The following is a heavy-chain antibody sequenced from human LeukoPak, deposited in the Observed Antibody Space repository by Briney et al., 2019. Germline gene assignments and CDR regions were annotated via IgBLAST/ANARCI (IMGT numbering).Heavy chain of an antibody. D-gene: IGHD6-25*01. CDR2: INPNSGGT. Sequence: ASVKVSCKASGYSFTGYYIHWVRQAPGQGLEWMGWINPNSGGTYYAQKFQGRVTMTRDTSISTAYMELSRLRSDDTAVFYCARDPGSSYSSGWYDFYYMDVWGKGTTVTISS. J-gene: IGHJ6*03. CDR1: GYSFTGYY. CDR3: ARDPGSSYSSGWYDFYYMDV. V-gene: IGHV1-2*02.